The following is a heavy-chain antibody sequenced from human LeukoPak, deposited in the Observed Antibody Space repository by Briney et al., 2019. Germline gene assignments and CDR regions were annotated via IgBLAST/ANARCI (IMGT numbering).Heavy chain of an antibody. Sequence: GGSLRLSCAASGFTVGTNYMSWVRQAPGKGLEWVSVIYSGGSTYFADSVKGRFTISRDNSKNTLYLQMNSLRAEDTAVYYCAREFTMVRGVLYNWFDPWGQGTLVTVSS. D-gene: IGHD3-10*01. CDR2: IYSGGST. J-gene: IGHJ5*02. CDR3: AREFTMVRGVLYNWFDP. CDR1: GFTVGTNY. V-gene: IGHV3-66*01.